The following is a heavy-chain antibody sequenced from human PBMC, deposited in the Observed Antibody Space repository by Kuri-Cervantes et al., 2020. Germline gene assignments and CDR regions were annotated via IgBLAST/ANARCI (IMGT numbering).Heavy chain of an antibody. CDR2: INHSGST. J-gene: IGHJ5*02. CDR3: ARDRGYYGFFDP. CDR1: GGSFSGYY. V-gene: IGHV4-34*01. D-gene: IGHD3-10*01. Sequence: GSLRLSCAVYGGSFSGYYWNWIRQPPGKGLEWIGEINHSGSTNYSPSLKSRVTISVDTSKNQFSLKLSSVTATDTAVYYCARDRGYYGFFDPWGQGTLVTVSS.